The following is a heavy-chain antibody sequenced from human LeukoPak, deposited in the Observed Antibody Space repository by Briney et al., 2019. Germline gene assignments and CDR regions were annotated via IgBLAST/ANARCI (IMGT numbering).Heavy chain of an antibody. CDR2: ISSGGKSM. CDR1: GFSFTTYE. V-gene: IGHV3-48*03. Sequence: GGSLRLSCTASGFSFTTYEMSWVRQAPGQGLEWLSSISSGGKSMFYADSVKGRFTRSRDSAKNSLYLHMNSLGVEDTAVYYCARVDLYYGDKWGLAYGGRGTLVTVSS. D-gene: IGHD4-23*01. J-gene: IGHJ4*02. CDR3: ARVDLYYGDKWGLAY.